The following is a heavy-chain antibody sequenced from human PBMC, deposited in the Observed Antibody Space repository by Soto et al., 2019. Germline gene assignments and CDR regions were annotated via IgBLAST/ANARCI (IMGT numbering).Heavy chain of an antibody. J-gene: IGHJ4*02. V-gene: IGHV3-11*06. CDR3: ARIRSSSMYYFAY. CDR1: GFTFSDYY. D-gene: IGHD6-6*01. CDR2: ISSSSSYT. Sequence: SLRLSCAASGFTFSDYYMSWIRQAPGKGLEWVSYISSSSSYTNYADSVKGRFTISRDNAKNSLYLQMNGLRAEDTAVYYCARIRSSSMYYFAYWGQGTLVTVSS.